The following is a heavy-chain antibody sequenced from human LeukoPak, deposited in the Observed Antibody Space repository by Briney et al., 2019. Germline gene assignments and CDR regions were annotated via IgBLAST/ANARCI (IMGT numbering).Heavy chain of an antibody. CDR2: IPYDGNNK. V-gene: IGHV3-30-3*01. CDR1: GFTFSRYW. CDR3: ARDALSLHSSSPLDY. J-gene: IGHJ4*02. Sequence: GGSLRLSCAVSGFTFSRYWMTWVRQAPGKGLEWVALIPYDGNNKYYADSVNGRFTISRDNSKNTLYLQMNSLRAEDTAVYYCARDALSLHSSSPLDYWGQGTLVTVSS. D-gene: IGHD6-13*01.